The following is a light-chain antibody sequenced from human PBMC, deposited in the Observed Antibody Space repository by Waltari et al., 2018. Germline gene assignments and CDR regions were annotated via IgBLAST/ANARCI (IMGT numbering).Light chain of an antibody. CDR3: CSFAGSYTFV. V-gene: IGLV2-11*01. Sequence: QSALTQPRSVSVSPGQSVTISCTGTSRDVGGYHYASWFQQHPGKVPKLLSYDVSERPSDVPDRFSGSKSANTASLTISGLQTEDEADYYCCSFAGSYTFVFGSGTRVTVL. J-gene: IGLJ1*01. CDR1: SRDVGGYHY. CDR2: DVS.